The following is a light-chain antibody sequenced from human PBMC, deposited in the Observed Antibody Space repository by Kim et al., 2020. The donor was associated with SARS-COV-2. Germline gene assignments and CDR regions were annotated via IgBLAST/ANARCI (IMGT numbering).Light chain of an antibody. V-gene: IGKV3-15*01. J-gene: IGKJ4*01. CDR1: QSIANN. Sequence: EIIMTQSPATLSVSPGERVTLSCRASQSIANNLGWYQQKPGQAPRLLIYRASTRATGVPARFSGSGSGTEFTLTISSLQSEDFAVYYCQQYNNWPPLTFGGGTKLEIK. CDR2: RAS. CDR3: QQYNNWPPLT.